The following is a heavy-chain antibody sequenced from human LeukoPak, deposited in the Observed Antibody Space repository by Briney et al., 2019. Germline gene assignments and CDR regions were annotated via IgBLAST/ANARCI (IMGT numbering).Heavy chain of an antibody. J-gene: IGHJ4*02. CDR3: ARGYYDSWDY. D-gene: IGHD3-22*01. Sequence: SETLSLTCAVYGGSFSGYSWSWIRQPPGKGLEWIGYIYHSGSTYYNPSLKSRVTISVDRSKNQFSLKLSSVTAADTAVYYCARGYYDSWDYWGQGTLVTVSS. CDR1: GGSFSGYS. CDR2: IYHSGST. V-gene: IGHV4-30-2*01.